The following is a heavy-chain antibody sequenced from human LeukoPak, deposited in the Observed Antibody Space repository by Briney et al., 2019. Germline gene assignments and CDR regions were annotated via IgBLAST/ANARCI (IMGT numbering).Heavy chain of an antibody. CDR2: INHSGST. V-gene: IGHV4-34*01. CDR3: ALEGAIVVVTAGDAFDI. Sequence: SETLSLTCAVYGGSFSGYYWSWIRQPPGKGLEWIGEINHSGSTNYNPSLKSRVTISVDTSKNQFSLKLSSVTAADTAVYYCALEGAIVVVTAGDAFDIWGQGTMVTVSS. CDR1: GGSFSGYY. J-gene: IGHJ3*02. D-gene: IGHD2-21*02.